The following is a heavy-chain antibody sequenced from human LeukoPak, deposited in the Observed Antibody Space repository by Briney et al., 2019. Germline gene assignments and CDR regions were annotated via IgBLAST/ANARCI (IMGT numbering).Heavy chain of an antibody. CDR2: IYPGDSET. CDR1: GYRFTNYW. V-gene: IGHV5-51*01. CDR3: ARFLNYYFFSGYGDY. Sequence: GESLKISCQGSGYRFTNYWIGWVRQMPGKGLEWMGIIYPGDSETRYSPSFQGQVTISADKSTSTAYLQWGSLKASDTAMYYCARFLNYYFFSGYGDYWGQGILVTVSS. J-gene: IGHJ4*02. D-gene: IGHD3-3*01.